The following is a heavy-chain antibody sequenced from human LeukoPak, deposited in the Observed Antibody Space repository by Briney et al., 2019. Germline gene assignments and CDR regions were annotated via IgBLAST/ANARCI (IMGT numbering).Heavy chain of an antibody. Sequence: ASVKVSCKASGCTFTGYYMHWVRQAPGQGLEWMGRINPNSGGTNYAQKFQGRVTMTRDTSISTAYMELSRLRSDGTAVYYCARVISGIAAAGNFDYWGQGTLVTVSS. V-gene: IGHV1-2*06. CDR3: ARVISGIAAAGNFDY. D-gene: IGHD6-13*01. J-gene: IGHJ4*02. CDR1: GCTFTGYY. CDR2: INPNSGGT.